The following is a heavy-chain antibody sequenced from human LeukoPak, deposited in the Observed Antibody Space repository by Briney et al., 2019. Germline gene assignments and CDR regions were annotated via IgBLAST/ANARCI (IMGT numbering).Heavy chain of an antibody. CDR2: IYYSGST. CDR1: GGSFSNYY. Sequence: SETLSLTCAVFGGSFSNYYWTWIRQPPGKGLEWIGSIYYSGSTYYDPSLKSRVTISVDTSKNQFSLKLSSVTAADTAVYYCARHAISLDAFDIWGQGTMVTVSS. CDR3: ARHAISLDAFDI. D-gene: IGHD2-21*01. V-gene: IGHV4-39*01. J-gene: IGHJ3*02.